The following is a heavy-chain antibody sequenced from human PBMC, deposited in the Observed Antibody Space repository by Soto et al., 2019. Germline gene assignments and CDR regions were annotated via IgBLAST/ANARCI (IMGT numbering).Heavy chain of an antibody. CDR3: AREGLDTAGFFDV. J-gene: IGHJ3*01. V-gene: IGHV3-74*01. D-gene: IGHD6-13*01. CDR2: IEGGGSST. CDR1: GFTFSSYW. Sequence: GGSLRLSCAATGFTFSSYWMHWVRQAPGKGLEWVSRIEGGGSSTTSADSVKGRFTVSRDDARNTLYLQMSSLRADDTAIYYCAREGLDTAGFFDVWGQGTMVTVSS.